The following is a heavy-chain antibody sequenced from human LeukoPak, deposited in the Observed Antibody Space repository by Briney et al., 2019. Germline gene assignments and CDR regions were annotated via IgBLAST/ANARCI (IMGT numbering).Heavy chain of an antibody. CDR3: AKDQMVYPTSFDY. CDR2: IRYDGSNK. J-gene: IGHJ4*02. CDR1: GFTFSSYG. Sequence: GGSLRLSCVASGFTFSSYGMHWVRQAPGKGLEWVAFIRYDGSNKYYADSVKGRFTISRDNSKNTLYLQMNSLRAEDTAVYYCAKDQMVYPTSFDYWGQGPLAPVSP. V-gene: IGHV3-30*02. D-gene: IGHD2-8*01.